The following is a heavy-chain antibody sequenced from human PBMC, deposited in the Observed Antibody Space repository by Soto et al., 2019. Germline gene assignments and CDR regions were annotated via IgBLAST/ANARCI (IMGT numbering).Heavy chain of an antibody. CDR3: ATPWFYGSGSYLRVYYYYMDV. V-gene: IGHV3-23*01. J-gene: IGHJ6*03. CDR1: GFTCGSFG. CDR2: ISGSGGST. D-gene: IGHD3-10*01. Sequence: GGLMILSCAASGFTCGSFGMSWVRQATGKGLEWVSAISGSGGSTYYADSVKGRFTISRDNSKNTLYLQMNSLRAEDTAVYYCATPWFYGSGSYLRVYYYYMDVWGKGTTVTVS.